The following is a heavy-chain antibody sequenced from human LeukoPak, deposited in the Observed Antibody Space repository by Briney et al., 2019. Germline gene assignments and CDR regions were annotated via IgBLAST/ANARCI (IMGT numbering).Heavy chain of an antibody. CDR1: GYTFTELS. V-gene: IGHV1-24*01. CDR3: ATVPAPLYSSSQNWFDP. J-gene: IGHJ5*02. Sequence: ASVKVSCKVSGYTFTELSMHWVRQAPGKGLEWMGGFDPEDGETIYAQKFQGRVTMTEDTSTDTAYMELSSLRSEDTAVYYCATVPAPLYSSSQNWFDPWGQGTLVTVSS. D-gene: IGHD6-13*01. CDR2: FDPEDGET.